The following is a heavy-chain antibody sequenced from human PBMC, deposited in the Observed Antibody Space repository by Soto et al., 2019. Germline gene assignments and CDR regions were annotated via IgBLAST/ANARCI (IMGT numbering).Heavy chain of an antibody. J-gene: IGHJ4*02. CDR2: ISSTTTYI. D-gene: IGHD6-6*01. CDR3: ARESEALSSNFDY. CDR1: PLIFTRYS. V-gene: IGHV3-21*06. Sequence: GWSLRFSCALSPLIFTRYSMKWFRPAPGKGLEWVPPISSTTTYIYYGCSMKGRFTISRDNAKNSLYLHMNSLRPEDTAVSYCARESEALSSNFDYRGRRPMVT.